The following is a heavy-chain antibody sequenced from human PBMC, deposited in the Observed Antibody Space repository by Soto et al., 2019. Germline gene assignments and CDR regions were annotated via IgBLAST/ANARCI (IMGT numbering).Heavy chain of an antibody. J-gene: IGHJ6*02. CDR2: IWYDGSNK. CDR3: ARYNKKRVYGMDV. D-gene: IGHD1-1*01. Sequence: QVQLVESGGGVVQPGRSLRLSCAASGFTFSSYGMHWVRQAPGKGLEWVAVIWYDGSNKYYADSVKGRFTISRDNFKNPLYLHMNSLRAEDTAVYYCARYNKKRVYGMDVWGQGTTVTVSS. V-gene: IGHV3-33*01. CDR1: GFTFSSYG.